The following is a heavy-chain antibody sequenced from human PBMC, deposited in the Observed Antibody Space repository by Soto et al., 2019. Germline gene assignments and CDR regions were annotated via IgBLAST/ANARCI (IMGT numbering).Heavy chain of an antibody. J-gene: IGHJ4*02. Sequence: QVQLQESGPGLVKPSETLSHTCTVSGGSVSSGSYYWSWIRQPPGKGLEWIGYIYYSGSTNYNPSLKSRVTISVDTSKNQFSLKLSSVTAADTAVYYCARVEYDMEGATTFDYWGQGTLVTVSS. V-gene: IGHV4-61*01. CDR2: IYYSGST. D-gene: IGHD1-26*01. CDR1: GGSVSSGSYY. CDR3: ARVEYDMEGATTFDY.